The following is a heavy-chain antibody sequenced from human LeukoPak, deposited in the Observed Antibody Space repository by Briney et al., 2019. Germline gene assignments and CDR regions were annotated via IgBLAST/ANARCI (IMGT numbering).Heavy chain of an antibody. V-gene: IGHV3-21*01. CDR3: ARVLLDTMLGPFGY. J-gene: IGHJ4*02. CDR2: ISSSSSYI. Sequence: PGGSLRLSCAASGFTFSSYTMHWVRQAPGKGLEWVSSISSSSSYIYYADSVKGRFTVSRDNAKKSLYLQMNSLRAEDTAVYYCARVLLDTMLGPFGYWGQGTLVTVSS. CDR1: GFTFSSYT. D-gene: IGHD3-10*02.